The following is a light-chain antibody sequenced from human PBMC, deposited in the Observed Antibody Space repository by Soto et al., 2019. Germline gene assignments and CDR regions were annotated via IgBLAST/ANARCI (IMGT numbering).Light chain of an antibody. CDR2: GAS. CDR1: QSVSSN. Sequence: EIVITPSPTTPSVSPGERATLFCRASQSVSSNLAWYQQKPGQAPRLLIYGASTRATGIPARFSGSGSGTEFTLTISSLQSEDFAVYYCQQYNNWWTFGQGTKVDIK. V-gene: IGKV3-15*01. CDR3: QQYNNWWT. J-gene: IGKJ1*01.